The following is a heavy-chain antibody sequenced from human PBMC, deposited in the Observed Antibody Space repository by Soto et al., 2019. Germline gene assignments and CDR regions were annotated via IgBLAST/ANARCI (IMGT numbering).Heavy chain of an antibody. CDR1: GGFISSGGYY. Sequence: SETLSLTCPVSGGFISSGGYYWSWIRQHPGKGLEWIGYIDYRGSTDYSPSLKSRVTISLDTSKNQFSLILNSVTAADTAVYYCARDDEHGSYCDLGYWGQGTLVTVSS. D-gene: IGHD3-10*01. CDR3: ARDDEHGSYCDLGY. V-gene: IGHV4-31*03. J-gene: IGHJ4*02. CDR2: IDYRGST.